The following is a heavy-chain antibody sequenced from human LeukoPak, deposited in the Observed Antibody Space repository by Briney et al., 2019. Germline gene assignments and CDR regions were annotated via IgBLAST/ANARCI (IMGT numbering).Heavy chain of an antibody. CDR1: GYTFTSYG. CDR2: ISAYNGNT. V-gene: IGHV1-18*01. CDR3: ARDQYCGGDCPTETPKYYYYYYYMDV. Sequence: GASVKVSCKASGYTFTSYGISWVRQAPGQGLEWMGWISAYNGNTNYAQKLQGRVTMTTDTSTSTAYMELRSLRSDDTAVYYCARDQYCGGDCPTETPKYYYYYYYMDVWGKGTTVTVSS. J-gene: IGHJ6*03. D-gene: IGHD2-21*02.